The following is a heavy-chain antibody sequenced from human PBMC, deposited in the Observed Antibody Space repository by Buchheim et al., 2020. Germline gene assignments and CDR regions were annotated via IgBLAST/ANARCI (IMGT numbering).Heavy chain of an antibody. Sequence: QVQLVESGGGVVQPGRSLRLSCAASGFTFSSYGMHWVRQAPGKGLEWVAVISYDGSNKYYADSVKGRFTISRDNSKHTLYLQMNSLRAEDTAVYYCAKDIGYDSSGYYSYFDYWGQGTL. V-gene: IGHV3-30*18. D-gene: IGHD3-22*01. CDR3: AKDIGYDSSGYYSYFDY. J-gene: IGHJ4*02. CDR2: ISYDGSNK. CDR1: GFTFSSYG.